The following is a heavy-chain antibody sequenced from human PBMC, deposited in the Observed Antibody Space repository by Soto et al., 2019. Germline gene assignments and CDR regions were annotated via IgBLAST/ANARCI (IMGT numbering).Heavy chain of an antibody. CDR3: AKDGQYSSGWYAYFDY. Sequence: GGSLRLSCAASGFTFSSYAMSWVRQAPGKGLEWVSAISGSGGSTYYADSVKGRFTISSDNSKNTLYLQMNSLRAEDTAVYYCAKDGQYSSGWYAYFDYWGQGTLVTVSS. D-gene: IGHD6-19*01. CDR2: ISGSGGST. CDR1: GFTFSSYA. J-gene: IGHJ4*02. V-gene: IGHV3-23*01.